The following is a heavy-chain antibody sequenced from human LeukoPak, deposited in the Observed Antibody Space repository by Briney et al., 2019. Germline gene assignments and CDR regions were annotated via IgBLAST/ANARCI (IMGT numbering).Heavy chain of an antibody. J-gene: IGHJ4*02. V-gene: IGHV1-2*06. CDR2: INPNSGGT. D-gene: IGHD6-13*01. CDR1: GYTFTGHY. CDR3: ARDRGVRQQLVVDY. Sequence: GASVKVSCKASGYTFTGHYMHWVRQAPGQGLEWMGRINPNSGGTNYAQKFQGRVTMTRDTSISTAYMELSRLRSDDTAVYYCARDRGVRQQLVVDYWGQGTLVTVSS.